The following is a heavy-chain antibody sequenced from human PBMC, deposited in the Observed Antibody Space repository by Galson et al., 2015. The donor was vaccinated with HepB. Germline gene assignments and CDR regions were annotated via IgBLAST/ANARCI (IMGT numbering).Heavy chain of an antibody. V-gene: IGHV3-9*01. D-gene: IGHD1-26*01. CDR1: GFSFKDYP. Sequence: SLRLSCAASGFSFKDYPMHWVRLVPGKGLEWISGISWNGGTKGYADSVKGRFTISRDNAKNSLFLEMSSLRSEDTAFYYCAKGKWELLRNYFDSWGQGILVTVSS. CDR3: AKGKWELLRNYFDS. J-gene: IGHJ4*02. CDR2: ISWNGGTK.